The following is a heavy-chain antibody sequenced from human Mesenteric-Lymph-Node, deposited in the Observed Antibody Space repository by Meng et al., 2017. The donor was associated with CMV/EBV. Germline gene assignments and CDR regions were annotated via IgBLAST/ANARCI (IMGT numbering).Heavy chain of an antibody. CDR3: ARAAYFDY. CDR2: INTNSGNP. J-gene: IGHJ4*02. Sequence: EVSCKTSGFPFTNYAINWVRQAPGQGPEWMGWINTNSGNPTYAQDFTGRFVFSLDTSVSTAYLQISSLKPEDTAFYYCARAAYFDYWGQGTLVTVSS. D-gene: IGHD6-25*01. CDR1: GFPFTNYA. V-gene: IGHV7-4-1*02.